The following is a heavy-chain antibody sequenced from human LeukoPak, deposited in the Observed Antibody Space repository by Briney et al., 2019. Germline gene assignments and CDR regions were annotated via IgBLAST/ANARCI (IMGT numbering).Heavy chain of an antibody. V-gene: IGHV4-30-4*01. CDR1: GGSITTGNFY. J-gene: IGHJ2*01. D-gene: IGHD4-17*01. CDR3: ARGRMKPVTTWHFDL. Sequence: KTSQTLSLTCAVSGGSITTGNFYWTWVRQPPGKGLEWIGHIYHSGSPNYNPSLKSRILLSVDTSKNQISLNLTSMTAADTAVYYCARGRMKPVTTWHFDLWARGTMVTV. CDR2: IYHSGSP.